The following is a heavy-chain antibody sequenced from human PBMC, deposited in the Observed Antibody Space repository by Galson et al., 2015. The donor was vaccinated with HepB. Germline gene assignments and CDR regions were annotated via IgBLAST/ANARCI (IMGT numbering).Heavy chain of an antibody. CDR3: AKGYGPFDS. D-gene: IGHD3-16*01. V-gene: IGHV3-23*01. CDR1: GFMFDTHA. J-gene: IGHJ5*01. CDR2: NSGDGGSS. Sequence: SLRLSCAASGFMFDTHAMSWVRQVPGKGLKWVSGNSGDGGSSFYADSVKGRFTISKDNSKDTVYLQINSARDEDTAGYYCAKGYGPFDSWGQGILVTVSS.